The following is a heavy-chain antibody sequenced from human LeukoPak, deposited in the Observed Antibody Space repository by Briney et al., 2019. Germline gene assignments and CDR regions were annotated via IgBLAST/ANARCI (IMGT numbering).Heavy chain of an antibody. Sequence: GGSLRLSCAASGFTFDDYAMHWVRQAPGKGLEWVSGISWNSGSIGYADSVKGRFTISRDNAKNSLYLQMNSLRAEDTAAYYCARVGGFWSGYHYYYYMDVWGKGTTVTVSS. J-gene: IGHJ6*03. CDR1: GFTFDDYA. D-gene: IGHD3-3*01. V-gene: IGHV3-9*01. CDR3: ARVGGFWSGYHYYYYMDV. CDR2: ISWNSGSI.